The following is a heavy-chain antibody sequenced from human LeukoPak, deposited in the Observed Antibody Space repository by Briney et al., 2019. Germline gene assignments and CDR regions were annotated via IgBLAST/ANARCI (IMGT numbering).Heavy chain of an antibody. V-gene: IGHV3-30*04. Sequence: GGSLRLSCAASGFTFSSYAMHWVRQAPGKGLEWVAVISYDGSNKYYADSVKGRFTISRDNSKNTLYLQMNSLRVEDTAVYYCARGSSKYFGYQLPTDFWGQGTLVTVSS. CDR1: GFTFSSYA. CDR2: ISYDGSNK. D-gene: IGHD2-2*01. CDR3: ARGSSKYFGYQLPTDF. J-gene: IGHJ4*02.